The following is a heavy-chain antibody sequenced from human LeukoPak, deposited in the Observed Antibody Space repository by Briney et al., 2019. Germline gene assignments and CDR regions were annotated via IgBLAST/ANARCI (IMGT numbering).Heavy chain of an antibody. Sequence: ASVKVSCKASGYTFTGYYMHWVRQAPGQGLEWMGWINPNSGGTNYAQKFQGRATMTRDTSISTAYMELSRLRSDDTAVYYCATDHLKQWLRKEDYYYGMDVWGQGTTVTVSS. J-gene: IGHJ6*02. CDR3: ATDHLKQWLRKEDYYYGMDV. V-gene: IGHV1-2*02. CDR1: GYTFTGYY. D-gene: IGHD6-19*01. CDR2: INPNSGGT.